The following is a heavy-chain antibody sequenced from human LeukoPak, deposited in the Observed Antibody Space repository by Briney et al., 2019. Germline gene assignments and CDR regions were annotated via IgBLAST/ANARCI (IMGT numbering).Heavy chain of an antibody. CDR2: INPNSGGP. D-gene: IGHD2-2*01. J-gene: IGHJ3*02. CDR1: GYTFTGYY. Sequence: ASVKVSCKASGYTFTGYYMHWVRQAPGQGLEGMGWINPNSGGPNYAQKFQGRVTMTRDTSISTAYMELRRLRSDDTAVYYCAREGYCSSTSCRDAFDIWGQGTMVTVSS. V-gene: IGHV1-2*02. CDR3: AREGYCSSTSCRDAFDI.